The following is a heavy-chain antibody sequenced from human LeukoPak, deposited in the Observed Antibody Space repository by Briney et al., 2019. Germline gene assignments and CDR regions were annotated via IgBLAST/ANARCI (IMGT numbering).Heavy chain of an antibody. V-gene: IGHV4-39*01. D-gene: IGHD2-15*01. CDR2: IYYTGST. J-gene: IGHJ4*02. CDR1: GFTFSSSE. CDR3: ARHFGYCSGGSCYHFDY. Sequence: RSGGSLRLSCAASGFTFSSSEMNWVRQAPGKGLEWIGSIYYTGSTYYNPSLKSRVTVSLDTSKNQFSLKLSSVTAADTAVFHCARHFGYCSGGSCYHFDYWGQGALVTVSS.